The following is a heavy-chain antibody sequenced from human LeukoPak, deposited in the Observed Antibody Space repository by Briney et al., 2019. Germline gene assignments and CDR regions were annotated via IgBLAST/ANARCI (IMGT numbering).Heavy chain of an antibody. CDR1: GFTFSSYW. CDR2: IKQDGSEK. Sequence: PGGSLRLSCAASGFTFSSYWLSWVRQAPGKGLEWVANIKQDGSEKYYVDSVKDRFTISRDNAKNSLYLQMNSLRAEDTAVYYCARDPVPYYYDSSGYYPWGQGTLVTVSS. J-gene: IGHJ5*02. CDR3: ARDPVPYYYDSSGYYP. V-gene: IGHV3-7*01. D-gene: IGHD3-22*01.